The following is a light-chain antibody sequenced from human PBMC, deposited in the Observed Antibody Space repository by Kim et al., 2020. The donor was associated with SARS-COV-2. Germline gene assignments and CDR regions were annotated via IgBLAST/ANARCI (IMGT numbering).Light chain of an antibody. CDR3: QQYNSYSGT. V-gene: IGKV1-5*01. Sequence: ASVGDRVTITCRASQSISSWLAWYQQKPGKAPKLLIYDASSLESGVPSRFSGSGSGTEFTLTINSLQPDDFATYYCQQYNSYSGTFGQGTKVDIK. CDR2: DAS. CDR1: QSISSW. J-gene: IGKJ1*01.